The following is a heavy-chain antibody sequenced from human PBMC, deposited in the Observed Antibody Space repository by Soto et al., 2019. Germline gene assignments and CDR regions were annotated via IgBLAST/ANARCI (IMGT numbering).Heavy chain of an antibody. CDR3: ARVERGTATTVVDAFDI. CDR1: GGFVSSGSYY. J-gene: IGHJ3*02. CDR2: MSHSGGT. V-gene: IGHV4-34*01. D-gene: IGHD1-1*01. Sequence: QVQLQQWGAGLLKPSETLSLTCAVYGGFVSSGSYYWSWIRQPPGKGLEWIGEMSHSGGTHFNPPLKSRVTISVDTSKNQCSLKMSSVTAADTALYYCARVERGTATTVVDAFDIWGPGTMVTVSS.